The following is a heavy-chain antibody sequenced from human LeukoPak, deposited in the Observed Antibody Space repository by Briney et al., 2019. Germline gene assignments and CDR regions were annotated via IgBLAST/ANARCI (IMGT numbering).Heavy chain of an antibody. J-gene: IGHJ4*02. V-gene: IGHV3-48*03. CDR1: GFTFSSYE. CDR3: ARAFDY. CDR2: ISSSSNTM. Sequence: PGVSLRLSCAASGFTFSSYEMNWVRQAPGKGLEWVSYISSSSNTMYYADSVKGRFTISRDNAKNSLYLQMNSLRDEDTAVYYCARAFDYWGQGTLVAVSS.